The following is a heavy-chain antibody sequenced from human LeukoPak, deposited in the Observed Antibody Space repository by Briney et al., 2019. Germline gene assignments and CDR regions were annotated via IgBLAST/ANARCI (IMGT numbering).Heavy chain of an antibody. CDR3: ARLKWPSYYYYYGMDV. CDR1: GFTFSSSS. CDR2: ISYDGSNK. D-gene: IGHD2-15*01. Sequence: GGSLRLSCAASGFTFSSSSISWVRQAPGKGLEWVAVISYDGSNKYYADSVKGRFTISRDNSKNTLYLQMNSLRAEDTAVYYCARLKWPSYYYYYGMDVWGQGTTVTVSS. V-gene: IGHV3-30-3*01. J-gene: IGHJ6*02.